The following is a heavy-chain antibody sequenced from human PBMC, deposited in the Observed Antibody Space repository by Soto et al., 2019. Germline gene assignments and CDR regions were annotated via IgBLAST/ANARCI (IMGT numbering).Heavy chain of an antibody. CDR3: ARERVGWWSGEYYDSSGYPGAFDY. Sequence: GGSLRLSCAASGFTFSDYYMSWIRQAPGKGLEWVSYISSSSSYTNYADSVKGRFTISRDNAKNSLYLQMNSLRAEDTAVYYCARERVGWWSGEYYDSSGYPGAFDYWGQGTLVTVSS. D-gene: IGHD3-22*01. V-gene: IGHV3-11*06. J-gene: IGHJ4*02. CDR1: GFTFSDYY. CDR2: ISSSSSYT.